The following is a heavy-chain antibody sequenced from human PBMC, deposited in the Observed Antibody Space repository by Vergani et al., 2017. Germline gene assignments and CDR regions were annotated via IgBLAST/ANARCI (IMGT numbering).Heavy chain of an antibody. CDR1: GFTFRNYA. D-gene: IGHD5-18*01. V-gene: IGHV3-23*01. Sequence: EVQLLESGGGLAQPGGSLRLSCAASGFTFRNYAMTWVRQAPGKGLEWVSIISDNGGTTYYADSVKGRFTISRDNSKDTLYLQMNSLRAEDTAVYYCASDTTMAVLSDEGDAGVDVWGPGTTVIVS. CDR2: ISDNGGTT. J-gene: IGHJ6*02. CDR3: ASDTTMAVLSDEGDAGVDV.